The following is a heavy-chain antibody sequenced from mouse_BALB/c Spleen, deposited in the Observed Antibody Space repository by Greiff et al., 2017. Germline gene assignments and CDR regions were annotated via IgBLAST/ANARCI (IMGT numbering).Heavy chain of an antibody. Sequence: EVQGVESGGGLVQPGGSRKLSCAASGFTFSSFGMHWVRQAPEKGLEWVAYISSGSSTIYYADTVKGRFTISRDNPKNTLFLQMTSLRSEDTAMYYCARSNRYDAGDYWGQGTTLTVSS. CDR3: ARSNRYDAGDY. D-gene: IGHD2-14*01. V-gene: IGHV5-17*02. J-gene: IGHJ2*01. CDR2: ISSGSSTI. CDR1: GFTFSSFG.